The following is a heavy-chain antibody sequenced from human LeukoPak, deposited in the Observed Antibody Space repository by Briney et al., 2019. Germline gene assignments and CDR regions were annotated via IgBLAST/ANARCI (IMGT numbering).Heavy chain of an antibody. CDR1: GDSVSSKNAA. CDR3: ARLSGDGYSLDY. J-gene: IGHJ4*02. Sequence: SQTLSLTCAISGDSVSSKNAAWSWIRQSPSRGLEWLGRTYYRSKWYNEYAVFVKGRIAINSDTSKNQFSLQLNSVTAADTAVYYCARLSGDGYSLDYWGQGTLVTVSS. D-gene: IGHD5-24*01. CDR2: TYYRSKWYN. V-gene: IGHV6-1*01.